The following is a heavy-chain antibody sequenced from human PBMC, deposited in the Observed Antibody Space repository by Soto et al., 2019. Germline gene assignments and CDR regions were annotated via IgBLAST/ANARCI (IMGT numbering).Heavy chain of an antibody. J-gene: IGHJ6*02. V-gene: IGHV2-5*02. D-gene: IGHD2-21*02. CDR2: IYWDDDK. CDR1: GFSLSTSGVG. Sequence: QITLKESGPTLVKPTQTLTLTCTFSGFSLSTSGVGVGWIRQPPGKALEWLALIYWDDDKRYSPSLRSRLTINKDTSKNRVVLTMTNMDTVDIATYYCIQSRCGGDCLQSYASHYYYGMDVWGQGTTVTVSS. CDR3: IQSRCGGDCLQSYASHYYYGMDV.